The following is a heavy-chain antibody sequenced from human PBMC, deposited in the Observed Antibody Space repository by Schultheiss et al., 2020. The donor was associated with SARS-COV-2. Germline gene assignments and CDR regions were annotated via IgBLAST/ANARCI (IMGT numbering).Heavy chain of an antibody. Sequence: SETLSLTCAVYGGSFSGYYWSWIRQPPGKGLEWIGEINHSGSTNYNPSLKSRLTTSVDTSKNQFSLKLSSVTAADTAVYYCARVSYYGSGSYGYYYYMDVWGKGTTVTAP. CDR1: GGSFSGYY. V-gene: IGHV4-34*01. J-gene: IGHJ6*03. D-gene: IGHD3-10*01. CDR2: INHSGST. CDR3: ARVSYYGSGSYGYYYYMDV.